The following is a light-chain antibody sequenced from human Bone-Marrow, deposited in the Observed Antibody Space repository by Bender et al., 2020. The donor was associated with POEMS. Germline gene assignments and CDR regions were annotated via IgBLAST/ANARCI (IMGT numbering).Light chain of an antibody. CDR2: DVS. CDR3: SSYTLTRGL. CDR1: SSDIGSYDY. Sequence: QSALTQPASVSGSPGQSITISCTGTSSDIGSYDYVSWYQQHPGKAPKLIIYDVSNRPSGVSNRFSGSKSGNTASLTISGLQAEDEAYYYCSSYTLTRGLFGGGTKLTVL. J-gene: IGLJ3*02. V-gene: IGLV2-14*01.